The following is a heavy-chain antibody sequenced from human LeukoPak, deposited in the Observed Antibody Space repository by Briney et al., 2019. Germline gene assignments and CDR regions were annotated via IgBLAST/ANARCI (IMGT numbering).Heavy chain of an antibody. D-gene: IGHD3-9*01. CDR2: VYHSGST. CDR3: ARDRSPPIYYMDV. CDR1: GGSISSSNW. Sequence: SETLSLTCDVSGGSISSSNWWSWVRQPPGKGLEWIGEVYHSGSTNYNPSLKNRVTISVDKSKNQFSLKLSSVTAADTAVYYCARDRSPPIYYMDVWGKGTTVTVSS. J-gene: IGHJ6*03. V-gene: IGHV4-4*02.